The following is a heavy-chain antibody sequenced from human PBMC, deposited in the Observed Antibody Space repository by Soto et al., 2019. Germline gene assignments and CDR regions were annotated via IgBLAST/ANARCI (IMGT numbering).Heavy chain of an antibody. V-gene: IGHV1-46*01. D-gene: IGHD1-26*01. CDR1: GYTFTIYY. CDR3: AKEKGLLRPAYYYGMDV. J-gene: IGHJ6*02. CDR2: INPSGGST. Sequence: ASVKVCCKSSGYTFTIYYMHWVRQAPGQVLEWMGIINPSGGSTSYAQKFQGRVTMTRDNSKNTLYLQMNSLRAEDTAVYYCAKEKGLLRPAYYYGMDVWGQGTTVTVS.